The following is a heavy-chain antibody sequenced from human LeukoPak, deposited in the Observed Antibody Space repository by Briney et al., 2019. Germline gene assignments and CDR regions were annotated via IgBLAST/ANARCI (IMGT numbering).Heavy chain of an antibody. D-gene: IGHD3-22*01. V-gene: IGHV1-24*01. Sequence: ASVNDSCKVSGYTLTELSMHWVRPAPGKGLEWMGGFDPEDGETIYAQKFQGRVTMTEDTSTDTAYMELSSLRSEGTAVYYCATWGALITHNYGYWGQGTLVTVSS. CDR1: GYTLTELS. J-gene: IGHJ4*02. CDR2: FDPEDGET. CDR3: ATWGALITHNYGY.